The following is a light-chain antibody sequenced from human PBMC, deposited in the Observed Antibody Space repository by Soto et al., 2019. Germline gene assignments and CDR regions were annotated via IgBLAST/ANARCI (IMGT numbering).Light chain of an antibody. Sequence: QSALTQPPSTSGSPGQSVTISCTGTSSDVGDYDYVSWYQQHPGKAPKLMIYEVNKRPSGVPDRFSGSKSGNTASLTVSGLQAEDEDDYHCSSYAGSHNLVFGGGTKLNVL. V-gene: IGLV2-8*01. J-gene: IGLJ2*01. CDR3: SSYAGSHNLV. CDR1: SSDVGDYDY. CDR2: EVN.